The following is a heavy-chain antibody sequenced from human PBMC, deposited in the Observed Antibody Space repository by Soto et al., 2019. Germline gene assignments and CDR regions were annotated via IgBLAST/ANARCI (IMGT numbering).Heavy chain of an antibody. V-gene: IGHV6-1*01. J-gene: IGHJ4*02. CDR2: TYYRSEWYD. D-gene: IGHD1-26*01. CDR3: ARTLGIGYFDY. Sequence: QVLLQQSGPGLVKPSQTLSLTCAISGDSVSGDSAAWNWIRQSASRVLEWLGRTYYRSEWYDDYAVSVKRRITINPDTSKNQFSLQLNSVTPEDTAVYYCARTLGIGYFDYWGQGTLVTVSS. CDR1: GDSVSGDSAA.